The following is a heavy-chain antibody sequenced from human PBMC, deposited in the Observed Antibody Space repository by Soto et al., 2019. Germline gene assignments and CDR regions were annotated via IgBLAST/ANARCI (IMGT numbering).Heavy chain of an antibody. CDR2: SRDKPQGYST. Sequence: GGSLRLSCAGSGLTLSDHYIDWVRQAPGKGLEWVGRSRDKPQGYSTAYAASVKGRFTTSRDESKNSAYLQMNSLKTEDTAVYYCVRATYFSDSSGYTRCLDYWGQGTLVTVSS. CDR3: VRATYFSDSSGYTRCLDY. D-gene: IGHD3-22*01. CDR1: GLTLSDHY. V-gene: IGHV3-72*01. J-gene: IGHJ4*02.